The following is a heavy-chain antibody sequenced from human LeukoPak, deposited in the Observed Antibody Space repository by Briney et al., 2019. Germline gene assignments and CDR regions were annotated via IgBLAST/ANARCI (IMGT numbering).Heavy chain of an antibody. Sequence: SETLSLTCTVSGGSISSSSYYWGWIRQPPGKGLEWIGSIYYSGSTYYNPSLKSRVTISVDTSKNQFSLKLSSVTAADTAVYYCARAKWELLKYYYYMDVWGKGTTVTVSS. CDR2: IYYSGST. CDR3: ARAKWELLKYYYYMDV. V-gene: IGHV4-39*01. D-gene: IGHD1-26*01. CDR1: GGSISSSSYY. J-gene: IGHJ6*03.